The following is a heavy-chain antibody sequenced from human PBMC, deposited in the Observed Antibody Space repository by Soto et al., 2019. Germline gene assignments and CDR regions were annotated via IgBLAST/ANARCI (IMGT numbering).Heavy chain of an antibody. CDR2: INPNSGGT. CDR1: GYTFTGYY. V-gene: IGHV1-2*02. CDR3: ARRGDVCYGVCYDQQPDYYYGMDV. D-gene: IGHD2-8*01. Sequence: ASVKVSCKASGYTFTGYYMHWVRQAPGQGLEWMGWINPNSGGTNYAQKFQGRVTMTRDTSISTAYMELSRLRSDDTAVYYCARRGDVCYGVCYDQQPDYYYGMDVWGQGTTVTVSS. J-gene: IGHJ6*02.